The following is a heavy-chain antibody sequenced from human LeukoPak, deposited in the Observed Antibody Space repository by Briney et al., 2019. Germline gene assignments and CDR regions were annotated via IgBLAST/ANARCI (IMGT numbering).Heavy chain of an antibody. J-gene: IGHJ4*02. CDR3: AKARGIVGAPFDY. V-gene: IGHV3-9*01. D-gene: IGHD1-26*01. CDR1: GFTFDDYA. Sequence: GGSLRLSCAASGFTFDDYAIHWVRQAPGKGLEWVSGISWNSGSIGYADSVKGRFTISRDNAKNSLYLQMNSLRAEDTALYYCAKARGIVGAPFDYWGQGTLVTVSS. CDR2: ISWNSGSI.